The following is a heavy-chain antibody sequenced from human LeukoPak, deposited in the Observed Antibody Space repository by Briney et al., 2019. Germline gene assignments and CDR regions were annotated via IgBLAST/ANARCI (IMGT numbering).Heavy chain of an antibody. D-gene: IGHD3-22*01. CDR2: INSYNVNK. V-gene: IGHV1-18*01. CDR3: VRDRGDPKYYYDSSGYGQVDY. CDR1: GYIFTSYG. Sequence: GASVKVSCTASGYIFTSYGISWVRQAPGQGLEWMGWINSYNVNKNYAQKLLGRVTMTTDTSTSTDYMELRSLRSDDTALYYCVRDRGDPKYYYDSSGYGQVDYWGQGTLVTVSS. J-gene: IGHJ4*02.